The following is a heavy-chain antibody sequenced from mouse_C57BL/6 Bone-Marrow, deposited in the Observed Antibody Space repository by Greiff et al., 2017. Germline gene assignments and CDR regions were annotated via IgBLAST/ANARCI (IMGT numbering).Heavy chain of an antibody. J-gene: IGHJ3*01. Sequence: EVMLVESGAELVKPGASVKFSCTASGFNIKDYYMHWVKQRTEQGLEWIGRIDPEDGETKYAPKFPGQATITADTSSNTAYLQLSSLTSEDTAVYYCARWSWFAYWGQGTLVTVSA. CDR2: IDPEDGET. CDR1: GFNIKDYY. CDR3: ARWSWFAY. V-gene: IGHV14-2*01.